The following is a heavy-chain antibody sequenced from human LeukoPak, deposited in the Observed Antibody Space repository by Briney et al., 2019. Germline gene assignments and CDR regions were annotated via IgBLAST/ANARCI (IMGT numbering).Heavy chain of an antibody. CDR3: ARDGGVSGYDLLDY. CDR2: INQDGSEK. CDR1: GFTFSSLW. Sequence: EGSLRLSCAATGFTFSSLWMTWVRQAPGKGLEWVANINQDGSEKYYVDSVKGRFTISRDSAKNSVYLQMNSLRVEDTAVYYCARDGGVSGYDLLDYWGQGTLVTVSS. J-gene: IGHJ4*02. D-gene: IGHD5-12*01. V-gene: IGHV3-7*01.